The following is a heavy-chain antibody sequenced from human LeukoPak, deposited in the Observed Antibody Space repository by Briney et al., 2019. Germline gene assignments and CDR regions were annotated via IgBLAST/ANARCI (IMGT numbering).Heavy chain of an antibody. CDR2: IKQDGSEK. J-gene: IGHJ6*02. CDR1: AFTFISDW. CDR3: ASLTSGLYCTNGVCYTNYARYYYYGMDV. Sequence: PGGSLRLSCAAAAFTFISDWMSWVRQAPGKGLEWVANIKQDGSEKYYVDSVKGRFTISRDNAKNSLYLQVNSLRAEDTAVYYCASLTSGLYCTNGVCYTNYARYYYYGMDVWGQGTTVTVSS. D-gene: IGHD2-8*01. V-gene: IGHV3-7*05.